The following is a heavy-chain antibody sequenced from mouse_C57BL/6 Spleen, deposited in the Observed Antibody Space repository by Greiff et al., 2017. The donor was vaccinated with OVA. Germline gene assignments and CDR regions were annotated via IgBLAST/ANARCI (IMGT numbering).Heavy chain of an antibody. CDR3: ARPHSYYYAMDY. CDR1: GYTFTDYN. Sequence: VQLQQSGPELVKPGASVKIPCKASGYTFTDYNMDWVKQSHGKSLEWIGDINPNNGGTIYNQKFKGKATLTVDKSSSTAYMELRSLTSEDTAVYYCARPHSYYYAMDYWGQGTSVTVSS. V-gene: IGHV1-18*01. J-gene: IGHJ4*01. CDR2: INPNNGGT.